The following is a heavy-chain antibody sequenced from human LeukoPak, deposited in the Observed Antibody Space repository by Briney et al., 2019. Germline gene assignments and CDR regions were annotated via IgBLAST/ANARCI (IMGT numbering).Heavy chain of an antibody. CDR2: VSDSGGST. Sequence: GGSLRLSCAASGFTFSSYAMSWVRQAPGKGLEWVSGVSDSGGSTYHADSVKGRFTVSRDNSKNTLFLQLNSLRAEDTAVYYCAKGYYSFWTGPFDYWGQGSLVSVSS. J-gene: IGHJ4*02. D-gene: IGHD3/OR15-3a*01. CDR1: GFTFSSYA. V-gene: IGHV3-23*01. CDR3: AKGYYSFWTGPFDY.